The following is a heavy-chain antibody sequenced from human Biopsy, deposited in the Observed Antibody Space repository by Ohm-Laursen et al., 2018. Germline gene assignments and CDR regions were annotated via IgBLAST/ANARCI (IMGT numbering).Heavy chain of an antibody. Sequence: PPGTLSLTCTVSGGSVSSGGFYWSWIRQHPGKGLEWIGYISYSGNTNYNPSLKSRVTMSVDTSKNQFSLKVYSVTAADTAIYYCATTTMDTSGWYGNYFDSWGQGALVTVSS. CDR1: GGSVSSGGFY. D-gene: IGHD6-19*01. CDR2: ISYSGNT. CDR3: ATTTMDTSGWYGNYFDS. V-gene: IGHV4-61*08. J-gene: IGHJ4*02.